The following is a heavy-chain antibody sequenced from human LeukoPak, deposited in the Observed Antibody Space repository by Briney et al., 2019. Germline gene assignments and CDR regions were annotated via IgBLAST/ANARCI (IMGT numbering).Heavy chain of an antibody. CDR2: IRYDGSNK. V-gene: IGHV3-30*02. D-gene: IGHD3-9*01. CDR1: GFTFSSYG. Sequence: PGGSLRLSCAASGFTFSSYGIHWVRQAPGKGLEWVTFIRYDGSNKYYADSVKGRFTISRDNAKNTLYLQMNTLRAEDTAVYFCAKVGRYFDWLLGTNFDYWGQGTLVTVSS. CDR3: AKVGRYFDWLLGTNFDY. J-gene: IGHJ4*02.